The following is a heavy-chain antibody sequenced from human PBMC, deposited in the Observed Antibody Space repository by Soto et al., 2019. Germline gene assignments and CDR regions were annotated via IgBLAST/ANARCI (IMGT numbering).Heavy chain of an antibody. D-gene: IGHD1-26*01. Sequence: QVQLQQWGAGLMKPSETLSRTCAVYGGSLSGYYWTWIRQPPGKGLEWIGEIIHSGSTNYNPSLKSRVTISVDTSKNQFSLKMSSVTAADTAVYYCTSFSGRVDYWDQGTLVSVSS. V-gene: IGHV4-34*12. J-gene: IGHJ4*02. CDR2: IIHSGST. CDR1: GGSLSGYY. CDR3: TSFSGRVDY.